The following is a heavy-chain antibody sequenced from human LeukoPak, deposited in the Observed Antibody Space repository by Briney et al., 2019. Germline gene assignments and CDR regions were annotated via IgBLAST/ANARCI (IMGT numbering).Heavy chain of an antibody. J-gene: IGHJ4*02. CDR3: ARSPPGRSGDYVGKPYYFDY. CDR2: IIPILGIA. V-gene: IGHV1-69*04. Sequence: ASVKVSCKASGGTFSSYAISWVRQAPGQGLEWMGRIIPILGIANYAQKFQGRVTITADKSTSTAYMELSSLRSEDTAVYYCARSPPGRSGDYVGKPYYFDYWGQGTLVTVSS. CDR1: GGTFSSYA. D-gene: IGHD4-17*01.